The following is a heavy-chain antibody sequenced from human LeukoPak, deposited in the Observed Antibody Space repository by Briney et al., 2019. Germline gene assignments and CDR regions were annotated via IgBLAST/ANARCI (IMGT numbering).Heavy chain of an antibody. V-gene: IGHV4-4*02. J-gene: IGHJ2*01. CDR1: GGSISSSNW. Sequence: SETLSLTCAVSGGSISSSNWWSWVRQPPGKGLEWIGEIYQSGSTNYNPSLKSRVTISVDTSKNQFSLKLSSVTAADTAVYYCARHGVYGDYRRYRYFDLWGRGTLVTVSS. D-gene: IGHD4-17*01. CDR2: IYQSGST. CDR3: ARHGVYGDYRRYRYFDL.